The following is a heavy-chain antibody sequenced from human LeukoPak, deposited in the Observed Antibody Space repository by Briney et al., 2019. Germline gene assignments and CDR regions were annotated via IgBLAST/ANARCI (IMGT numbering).Heavy chain of an antibody. CDR2: INSDGSST. D-gene: IGHD6-13*01. J-gene: IGHJ1*01. V-gene: IGHV3-74*01. Sequence: GGSLRLSCAASGFTFSSYWMHWVRQAPGRGLVWDSRINSDGSSTSYADSVKGRFTISRDNAKNTLYLQMNSLRAEDTAVYYCARALHSSSWTFQHWDQGTLVTVSS. CDR1: GFTFSSYW. CDR3: ARALHSSSWTFQH.